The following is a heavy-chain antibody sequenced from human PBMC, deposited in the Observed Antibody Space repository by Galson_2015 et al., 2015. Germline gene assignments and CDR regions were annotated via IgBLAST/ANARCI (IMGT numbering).Heavy chain of an antibody. J-gene: IGHJ5*02. CDR3: ARDTNYYDSSGYYKNWFDP. CDR2: IYYSGST. Sequence: ETLSLTCTVSGGSISSSSYYWGWIRQPPGKGLEWIGSIYYSGSTYYNPSLKSRVTISVDTSKNQFSLKLSSVTAADTAVYHCARDTNYYDSSGYYKNWFDPWGQGTLVTVSS. V-gene: IGHV4-39*07. CDR1: GGSISSSSYY. D-gene: IGHD3-22*01.